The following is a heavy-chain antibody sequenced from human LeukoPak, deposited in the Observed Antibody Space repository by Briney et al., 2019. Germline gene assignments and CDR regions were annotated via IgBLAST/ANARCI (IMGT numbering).Heavy chain of an antibody. CDR3: ARGMSRRDGYKPYYYYYGMDV. Sequence: PGGCLRLSWAASGCTFSSYWMSWVRQAPGKGLEWVANIKQDGSEKYYVDSVKGRFTISRDNAKNSLYLQMNSLRAEDTAVYYCARGMSRRDGYKPYYYYYGMDVWGQGTTVTVSS. D-gene: IGHD5-24*01. CDR2: IKQDGSEK. CDR1: GCTFSSYW. J-gene: IGHJ6*02. V-gene: IGHV3-7*01.